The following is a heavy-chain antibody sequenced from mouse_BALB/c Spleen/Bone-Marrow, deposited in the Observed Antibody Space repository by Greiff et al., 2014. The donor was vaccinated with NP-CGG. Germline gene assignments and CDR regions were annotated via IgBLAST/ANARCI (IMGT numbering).Heavy chain of an antibody. CDR3: ARQNGNYGYYYAMDY. V-gene: IGHV5-9-2*01. J-gene: IGHJ4*01. D-gene: IGHD2-1*01. CDR2: ISGGGSYT. Sequence: EVKVVESGGGLVKPGGSLKRSCAASGFTFSSYGMSWVRQTPEKRLEWVATISGGGSYTYYPDSVKGRFTISRDNAKNNLYLQMSSLRSEDTALYYCARQNGNYGYYYAMDYWGQGTSVTVSS. CDR1: GFTFSSYG.